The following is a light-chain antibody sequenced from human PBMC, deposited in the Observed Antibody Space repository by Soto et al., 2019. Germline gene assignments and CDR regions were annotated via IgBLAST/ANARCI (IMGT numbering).Light chain of an antibody. V-gene: IGLV2-14*01. CDR2: EVS. J-gene: IGLJ3*02. Sequence: QSVLTQPASVSVSPGQSITIFCSGTSSDVGAYKFVSWYRHHPGKAPQVMIYEVSNRPSGVSNRFSGSKSGNAASLTISGLQPEDEGDYYCSSYTSTSTPWVFGGGTKVTVL. CDR3: SSYTSTSTPWV. CDR1: SSDVGAYKF.